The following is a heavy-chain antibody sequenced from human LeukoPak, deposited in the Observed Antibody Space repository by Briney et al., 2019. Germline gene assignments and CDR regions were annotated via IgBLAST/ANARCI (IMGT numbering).Heavy chain of an antibody. J-gene: IGHJ3*02. Sequence: AGGSLRLSCAASGFTFSSYGMHWVRQAPGKGLERVAVILNDGSQEKYADSVKGRFTISRENSKNPLFLQMNSLRAEDTAVYYCARDDELGDNALDIWGQGTMVTVSS. CDR3: ARDDELGDNALDI. D-gene: IGHD7-27*01. CDR2: ILNDGSQE. V-gene: IGHV3-33*01. CDR1: GFTFSSYG.